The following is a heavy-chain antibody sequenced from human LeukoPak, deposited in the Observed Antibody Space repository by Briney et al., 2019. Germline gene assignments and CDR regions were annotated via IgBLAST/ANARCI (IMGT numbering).Heavy chain of an antibody. Sequence: GASVKVSCKASGYTFTSYDINWVRQATGQGLEWMGWMNPNSGNTGYAQKFQGRVTMTRNTSISTAYMELSSLRSEDTAVYYCARACTSCYLYYYYGMDVWGQGTTVTVSS. D-gene: IGHD2-2*01. CDR2: MNPNSGNT. CDR3: ARACTSCYLYYYYGMDV. V-gene: IGHV1-8*01. CDR1: GYTFTSYD. J-gene: IGHJ6*02.